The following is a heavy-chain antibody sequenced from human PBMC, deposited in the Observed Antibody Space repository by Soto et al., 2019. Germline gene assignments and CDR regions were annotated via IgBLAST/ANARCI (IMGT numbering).Heavy chain of an antibody. CDR3: ARHYDPRLSVSWNYGYYYMDV. CDR2: IYYSGST. V-gene: IGHV4-59*08. D-gene: IGHD1-7*01. CDR1: GGSISSYY. J-gene: IGHJ6*03. Sequence: SETLSLTCTVSGGSISSYYWSWIRQPPGKGLEWIGYIYYSGSTNYNPSLKSRVTISVDTSKNQFSLKLSSVTAADTAVYYCARHYDPRLSVSWNYGYYYMDVWGKGTTVTVSS.